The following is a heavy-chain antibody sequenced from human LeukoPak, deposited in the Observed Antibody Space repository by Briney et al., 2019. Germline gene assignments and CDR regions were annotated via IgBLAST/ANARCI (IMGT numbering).Heavy chain of an antibody. CDR3: TSGYCSGGSCYQGAGY. Sequence: GGSLRLSCAASGFTFSDHYMDWVRQAPGKGLQWVGRIRNKPNSYTTDFAASVKGRFTISSDDSKNSLYLQMNSLKTEDTAVYYCTSGYCSGGSCYQGAGYWGQGALVTVSS. CDR2: IRNKPNSYTT. J-gene: IGHJ4*02. V-gene: IGHV3-72*01. CDR1: GFTFSDHY. D-gene: IGHD2-15*01.